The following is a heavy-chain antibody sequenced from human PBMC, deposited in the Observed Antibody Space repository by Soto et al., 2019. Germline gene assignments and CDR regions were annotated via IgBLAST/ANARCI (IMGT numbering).Heavy chain of an antibody. V-gene: IGHV3-23*01. J-gene: IGHJ4*02. CDR3: AKDKDYYDSSGVFDY. Sequence: EVQLLESGGGLVQRGESLRLSCAASGFTFSSYAMSWVRQAPGKGLEWVSAISGSGGSTYYADSVKGRFTISRDNSKNTLYLQMNSLRAEDTAIYYCAKDKDYYDSSGVFDYWGQGTLVTVSS. CDR1: GFTFSSYA. CDR2: ISGSGGST. D-gene: IGHD3-22*01.